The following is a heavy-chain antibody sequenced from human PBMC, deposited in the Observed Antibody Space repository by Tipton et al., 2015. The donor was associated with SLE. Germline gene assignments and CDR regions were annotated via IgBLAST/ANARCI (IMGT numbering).Heavy chain of an antibody. CDR2: INHSGSA. V-gene: IGHV4-34*01. CDR3: ARGGGFDP. D-gene: IGHD3-16*01. J-gene: IGHJ5*02. CDR1: GESFSGYY. Sequence: TLSLTCAVYGESFSGYYWSWIRQPPGKGLEWIGEINHSGSANYNPSLKSRVTISVDTSKKQFSLNLSSATAADTAGYYCARGGGFDPWGQGTLVTVSS.